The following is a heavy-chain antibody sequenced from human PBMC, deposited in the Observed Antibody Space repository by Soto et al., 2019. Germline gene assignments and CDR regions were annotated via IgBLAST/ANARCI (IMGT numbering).Heavy chain of an antibody. J-gene: IGHJ4*02. CDR2: ISSIGITI. V-gene: IGHV3-11*01. D-gene: IGHD3-9*01. Sequence: PGGSLRLSCAASGFTFSDYYMTWIRQAPGKGLEWVSYISSIGITIYYADSVKGRFTISRDNAKNSLYLQMNSLRAEDTAVYYCAKSAPNYDISTGPGILFDYWGQGTLVTVSS. CDR1: GFTFSDYY. CDR3: AKSAPNYDISTGPGILFDY.